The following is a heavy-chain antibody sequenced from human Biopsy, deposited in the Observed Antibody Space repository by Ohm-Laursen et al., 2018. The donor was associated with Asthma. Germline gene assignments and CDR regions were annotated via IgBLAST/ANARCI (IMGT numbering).Heavy chain of an antibody. J-gene: IGHJ6*02. V-gene: IGHV1-18*01. D-gene: IGHD3-10*01. CDR1: GYTFNSAG. CDR2: VSVYNGNT. CDR3: ARAVDYSHYYGIDV. Sequence: SVKVSCKTSGYTFNSAGITWVRQAPGQGLEWTGWVSVYNGNTKVAQKLQDRVTMITDTSTSTAYMELRSLRSDDTAVYFCARAVDYSHYYGIDVWGQGTTVTVS.